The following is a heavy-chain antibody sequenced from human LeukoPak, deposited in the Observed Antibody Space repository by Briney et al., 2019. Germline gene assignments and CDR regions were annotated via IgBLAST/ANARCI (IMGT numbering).Heavy chain of an antibody. D-gene: IGHD3-22*01. CDR3: ARSAHYYYDSASYGVAFDV. CDR1: GVSICGYY. V-gene: IGHV4-59*01. J-gene: IGHJ3*01. CDR2: LYYSGST. Sequence: SESLSLTSSVSGVSICGYYWSWLRPRPGQGLEWGGNLYYSGSTNYNPSLKSRVTISVDTSKNQLSLKLSSVTAADTAMYYCARSAHYYYDSASYGVAFDVWGQGTMVTVSS.